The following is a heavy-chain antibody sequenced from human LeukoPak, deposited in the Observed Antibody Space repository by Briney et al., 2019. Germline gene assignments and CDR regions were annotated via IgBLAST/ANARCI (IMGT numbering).Heavy chain of an antibody. CDR2: INTNTGNP. J-gene: IGHJ6*03. CDR1: GYTFTNYT. Sequence: GASVKVSCKASGYTFTNYTMNWVRQAPGQGLEWMGWINTNTGNPTYAQGFTGRFVFSLDTSVSTAYLQISSLKAEDTAVYYCARPKLRRSAYYYMDVWGKGTTVTVSS. CDR3: ARPKLRRSAYYYMDV. V-gene: IGHV7-4-1*02. D-gene: IGHD4-17*01.